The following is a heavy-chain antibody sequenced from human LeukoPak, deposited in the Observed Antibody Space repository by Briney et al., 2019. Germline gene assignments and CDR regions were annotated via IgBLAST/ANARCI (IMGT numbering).Heavy chain of an antibody. CDR1: GFTFSSYA. CDR2: LRGNGDA. CDR3: AKASWVSTADAVL. D-gene: IGHD3-16*01. Sequence: GGSLRLSCVASGFTFSSYAMSWVRETPAWGLEWVSSLRGNGDAFYADSVKGRFTLSRDESRNTVYLQLSKLRVEDTAIYYCAKASWVSTADAVLWGQGTVVTVSS. J-gene: IGHJ4*02. V-gene: IGHV3-23*01.